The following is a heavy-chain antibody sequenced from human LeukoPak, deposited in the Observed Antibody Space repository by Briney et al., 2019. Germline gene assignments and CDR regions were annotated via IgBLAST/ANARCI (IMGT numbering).Heavy chain of an antibody. Sequence: ASVKVSCKASGYTFTRYYVHWVRQAPGQGLEWLGLINPNTSTTTYAQKFQGRVTMTRDTSTSTVYMDLSSLRSEDTAVYFRAREPGDSTCYFDFWGQGTLVTVSS. CDR2: INPNTSTT. CDR3: AREPGDSTCYFDF. CDR1: GYTFTRYY. J-gene: IGHJ4*02. V-gene: IGHV1-46*01. D-gene: IGHD3-10*01.